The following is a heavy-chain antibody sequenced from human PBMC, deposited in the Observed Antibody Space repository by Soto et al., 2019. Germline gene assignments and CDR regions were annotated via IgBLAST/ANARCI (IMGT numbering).Heavy chain of an antibody. CDR2: IFYSGRSGST. D-gene: IGHD2-21*02. J-gene: IGHJ5*02. Sequence: ESLSLTCSVSGVSINSYYWSWIRQPPGKGLEWIGDIFYSGRSGSTNYSPSLKSRVTISVDTSKNLFSLKVNAVTASYTAVYYFAMTALGCLDPWGQGTLVTVSS. V-gene: IGHV4-59*01. CDR3: AMTALGCLDP. CDR1: GVSINSYY.